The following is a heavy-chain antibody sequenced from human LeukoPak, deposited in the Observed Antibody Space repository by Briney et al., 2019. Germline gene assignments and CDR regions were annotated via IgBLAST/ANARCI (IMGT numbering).Heavy chain of an antibody. D-gene: IGHD1-26*01. J-gene: IGHJ4*02. CDR3: AREGVVGATTPFDY. CDR2: IYYSGST. CDR1: GGSISSGDYY. Sequence: SETLSLTCTVSGGSISSGDYYWSWIRQPPGKGLEWIGYIYYSGSTYYNPSLKSRLTISVGTSKNQFSLRLSSVTAADTAVYYCAREGVVGATTPFDYWGQGTLVTVSS. V-gene: IGHV4-30-4*08.